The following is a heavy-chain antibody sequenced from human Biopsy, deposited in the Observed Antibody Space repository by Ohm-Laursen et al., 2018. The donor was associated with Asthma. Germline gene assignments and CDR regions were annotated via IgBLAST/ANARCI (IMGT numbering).Heavy chain of an antibody. CDR1: GYPFTDYY. V-gene: IGHV1-46*01. CDR2: INPSGGST. Sequence: SVKVSCKASGYPFTDYYVHWVRQAPGQGLEWMGIINPSGGSTSYAQKFQGRVTMTRDTSTSTVYMELSSLRSEDTAVYYCARVSITPGAFDIWGQGTMVTVSS. J-gene: IGHJ3*02. CDR3: ARVSITPGAFDI. D-gene: IGHD3-10*01.